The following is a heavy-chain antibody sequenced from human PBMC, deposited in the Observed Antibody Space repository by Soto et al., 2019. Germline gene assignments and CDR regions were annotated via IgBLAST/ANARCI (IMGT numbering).Heavy chain of an antibody. CDR3: ARDQTYYDSSGFDY. J-gene: IGHJ4*02. D-gene: IGHD3-22*01. Sequence: SETLSLTCTVSGGSISRGDYYWIWIRQPPGKGLEWIGYIYYSGSTYYNPSLKSRVTISVDTSKNQFSLKLSSVTAADTAAYYCARDQTYYDSSGFDYWGQGTLVTVSS. CDR1: GGSISRGDYY. V-gene: IGHV4-30-4*01. CDR2: IYYSGST.